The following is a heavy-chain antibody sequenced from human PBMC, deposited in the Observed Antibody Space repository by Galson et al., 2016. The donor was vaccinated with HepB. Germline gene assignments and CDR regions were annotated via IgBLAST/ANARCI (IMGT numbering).Heavy chain of an antibody. D-gene: IGHD2-2*01. V-gene: IGHV4-59*02. J-gene: IGHJ3*02. CDR2: IYNSGST. CDR1: GDPVTSYY. CDR3: ARKVGSFDI. Sequence: SETLSLTCTVSGDPVTSYYWSWIRQPPGKGLEWIGYIYNSGSTSYNPSLKSRVTISVDASKNQFSLKLISVTAADTAVYYCARKVGSFDIWGQGTMVTVSS.